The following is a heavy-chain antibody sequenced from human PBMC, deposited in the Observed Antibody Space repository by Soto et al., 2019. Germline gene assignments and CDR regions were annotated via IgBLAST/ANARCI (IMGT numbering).Heavy chain of an antibody. J-gene: IGHJ6*02. Sequence: GESLKISCKGSGYSFTSYWISWVRQMPGKGLEWMGRIDPSYSYTNYSPSFQGHVTISADKSISTAYLQWSSLKASDTAMYYCARDSGGSSSYYYYGMDVWGQGTTVTVSS. CDR2: IDPSYSYT. CDR3: ARDSGGSSSYYYYGMDV. CDR1: GYSFTSYW. D-gene: IGHD6-6*01. V-gene: IGHV5-10-1*01.